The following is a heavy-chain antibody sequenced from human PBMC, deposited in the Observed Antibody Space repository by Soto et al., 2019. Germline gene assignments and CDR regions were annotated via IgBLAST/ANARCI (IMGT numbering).Heavy chain of an antibody. Sequence: QLQLQESGPGLVKPSETLSLTCTVSGGSISSSSYYWGWIRQPPGKGLEWIGSIYYSGSTYYNPSLKSRVTISVDTSKNQFSLKLSSVTAADTAVYYCARHPITTDTAIPFLDYWGQGTLVTVSS. D-gene: IGHD5-18*01. J-gene: IGHJ4*02. CDR3: ARHPITTDTAIPFLDY. CDR1: GGSISSSSYY. V-gene: IGHV4-39*01. CDR2: IYYSGST.